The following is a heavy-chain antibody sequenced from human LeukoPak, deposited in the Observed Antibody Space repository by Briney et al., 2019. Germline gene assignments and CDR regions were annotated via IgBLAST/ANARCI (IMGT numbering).Heavy chain of an antibody. J-gene: IGHJ3*02. V-gene: IGHV4-39*07. D-gene: IGHD4-23*01. CDR3: ARVAPGKLDAFDI. Sequence: SETLSLTCTVSGGSISSSDYYWGWIRQPPGKGLEWIGTIYYSGSTYYNPSLKSRVTISVDTSKNQFSLKLSSVTAADTAVYYCARVAPGKLDAFDIWGQGTMVTVSS. CDR1: GGSISSSDYY. CDR2: IYYSGST.